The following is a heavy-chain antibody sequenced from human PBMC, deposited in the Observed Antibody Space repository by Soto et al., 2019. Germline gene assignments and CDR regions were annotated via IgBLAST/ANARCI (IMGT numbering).Heavy chain of an antibody. CDR2: INHSGSST. V-gene: IGHV4-34*01. D-gene: IGHD2-2*01. CDR1: GGSLSGYF. J-gene: IGHJ4*02. Sequence: PSETLSLTCDGYGGSLSGYFWSWIRQSPGKGLEWIGEINHSGSSTNYNPSLKGRVTMSVDTSKKQFSLHLTSVTVADTAVYYCARVPDYWGQGILVTVSS. CDR3: ARVPDY.